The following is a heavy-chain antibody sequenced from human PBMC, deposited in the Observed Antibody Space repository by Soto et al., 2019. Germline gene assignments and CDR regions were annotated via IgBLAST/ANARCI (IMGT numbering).Heavy chain of an antibody. CDR1: GASISRYY. D-gene: IGHD2-2*01. CDR2: LYNTGST. J-gene: IGHJ5*02. Sequence: SETLSLTCTVSGASISRYYWSWIRQSPGKGLEWIGYLYNTGSTIYNPSLKSRVTISVDTSKNQFSLKMNSVTAADTAVYYCARVPDRWGQGTLVTVS. V-gene: IGHV4-59*01. CDR3: ARVPDR.